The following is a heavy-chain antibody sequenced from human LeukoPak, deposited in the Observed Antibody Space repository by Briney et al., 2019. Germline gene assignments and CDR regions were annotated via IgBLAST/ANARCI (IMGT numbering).Heavy chain of an antibody. D-gene: IGHD2-15*01. CDR2: ISDGGTHL. Sequence: GGSLRLSCAGSGFIFRNYGMHWVRQAPGQGLEWVAVISDGGTHLYYADSVKGRFTISRDNSESTMYLQMNSLRVEDTAVYYCAKEGTRSHSQCDFWGQGTMVTVSS. V-gene: IGHV3-30*18. CDR3: AKEGTRSHSQCDF. CDR1: GFIFRNYG. J-gene: IGHJ3*01.